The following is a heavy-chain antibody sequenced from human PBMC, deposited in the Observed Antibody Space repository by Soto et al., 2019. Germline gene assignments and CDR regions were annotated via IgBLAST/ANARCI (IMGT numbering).Heavy chain of an antibody. D-gene: IGHD3-3*01. V-gene: IGHV1-2*04. CDR3: ARGHVLRFLEWLFQYYFDY. CDR2: INPNSGGT. CDR1: GYTFTGYY. J-gene: IGHJ4*02. Sequence: ASVKVSCKASGYTFTGYYMHWVRQAPGQGLEWMGWINPNSGGTNYAQKFQGWVTMTRDTSISTAYMELSRLRSDDTAVYYCARGHVLRFLEWLFQYYFDYWGQGTLVTVSS.